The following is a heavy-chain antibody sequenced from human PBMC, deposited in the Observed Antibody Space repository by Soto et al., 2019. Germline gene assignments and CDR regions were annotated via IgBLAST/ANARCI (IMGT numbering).Heavy chain of an antibody. CDR1: GVSIGSNYY. J-gene: IGHJ4*02. Sequence: QVLLQESGPGPVQPSGTLSLSCVVSGVSIGSNYYWGWVRQPPGKGLEWLGDMSHIGSVNYNPSLKSRVTISMDKSQNQFSLKLDSMTAADTAVYYCARSLGWYAVDYWGQGTLVIVSS. CDR3: ARSLGWYAVDY. D-gene: IGHD6-19*01. V-gene: IGHV4-4*02. CDR2: MSHIGSV.